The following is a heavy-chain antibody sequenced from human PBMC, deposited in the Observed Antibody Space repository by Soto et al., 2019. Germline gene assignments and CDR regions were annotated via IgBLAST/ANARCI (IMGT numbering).Heavy chain of an antibody. J-gene: IGHJ4*02. CDR3: ATYSSGYTVTFDS. V-gene: IGHV3-30-3*01. Sequence: PGGSLRLSCAASGFTFSSYAMHWVRQAPGKGLEWVAVISYDGSNKYYADSVKGRFTISRDNSKNMLYLQMNSLRAEDTAVYYCATYSSGYTVTFDSWGQGTLVTVSS. CDR1: GFTFSSYA. D-gene: IGHD3-22*01. CDR2: ISYDGSNK.